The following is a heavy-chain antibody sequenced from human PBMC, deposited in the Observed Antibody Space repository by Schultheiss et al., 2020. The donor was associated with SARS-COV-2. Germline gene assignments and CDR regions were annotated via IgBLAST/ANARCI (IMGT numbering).Heavy chain of an antibody. Sequence: SETLSLTCTVSDGSIISGNYYWGWIRQPPGKGLEWIGSIYYSGSTYYNPSLKSRVTISIDTSNSQFSLELTSVTAADTAVYYCARVGGRPYAFDYWGQGTLVTVSS. CDR2: IYYSGST. CDR1: DGSIISGNYY. CDR3: ARVGGRPYAFDY. V-gene: IGHV4-39*07. J-gene: IGHJ4*02. D-gene: IGHD3-16*01.